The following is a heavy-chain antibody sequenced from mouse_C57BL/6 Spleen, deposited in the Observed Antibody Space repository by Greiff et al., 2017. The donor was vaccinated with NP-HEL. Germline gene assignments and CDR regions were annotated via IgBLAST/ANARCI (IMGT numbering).Heavy chain of an antibody. D-gene: IGHD2-5*01. V-gene: IGHV1-15*01. CDR2: IDPETGGT. CDR3: TRGRDSNPVAY. J-gene: IGHJ3*01. Sequence: VQLQQSGAELVRPGASVTLSCKASGYTFTDYEMHWVKQTPVHGLEWIGAIDPETGGTAYNQKFKGKAILTADKSSSTAYMELRSLTSEDSAVYYCTRGRDSNPVAYWGQGTLVTVSA. CDR1: GYTFTDYE.